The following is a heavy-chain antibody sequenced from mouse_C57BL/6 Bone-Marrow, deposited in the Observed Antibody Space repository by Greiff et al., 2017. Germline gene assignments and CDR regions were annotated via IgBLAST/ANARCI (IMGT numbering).Heavy chain of an antibody. D-gene: IGHD1-1*01. Sequence: VQLQQSGAELVRPGASVKLSCTASGFNIKDDYMHWVKQRPEQGLEWIGWIDPENGDTEYASKFQGKATITSDTSSNTAYLQLSSLTSEDTAVDYGTPITTVVGTDYWGQGTTLTVSA. V-gene: IGHV14-4*01. CDR2: IDPENGDT. J-gene: IGHJ2*01. CDR3: TPITTVVGTDY. CDR1: GFNIKDDY.